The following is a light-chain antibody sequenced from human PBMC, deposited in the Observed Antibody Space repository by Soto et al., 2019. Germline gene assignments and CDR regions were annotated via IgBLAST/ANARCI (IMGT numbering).Light chain of an antibody. V-gene: IGKV1-12*01. J-gene: IGKJ3*01. Sequence: DIQMTQSPSSVSASVGDRVTITCRASQGFSSWLACYRHKPGKAPKLLIYATSRLKSGVPSRFSGRGSGTDFSLTISSLPPEDFANYNCQQAKSFPFTFGPGTKVDIK. CDR3: QQAKSFPFT. CDR1: QGFSSW. CDR2: ATS.